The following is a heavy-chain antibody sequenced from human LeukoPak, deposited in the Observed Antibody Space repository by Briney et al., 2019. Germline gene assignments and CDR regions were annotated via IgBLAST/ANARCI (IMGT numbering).Heavy chain of an antibody. CDR2: ISGSGDST. D-gene: IGHD6-13*01. Sequence: GGSLRLSCAASGFTFSSYAMSWVRQAPGKGLEWVSTISGSGDSTHYADSVKGRFTISRDNSENTLYLQMNSLRGEDTALYHCAKDRRIAAAGTNYFDYWGQGTLVTVSS. CDR3: AKDRRIAAAGTNYFDY. V-gene: IGHV3-23*01. CDR1: GFTFSSYA. J-gene: IGHJ4*02.